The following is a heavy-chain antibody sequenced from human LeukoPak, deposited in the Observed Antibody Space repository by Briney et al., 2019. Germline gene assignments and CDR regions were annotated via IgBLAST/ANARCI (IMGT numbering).Heavy chain of an antibody. D-gene: IGHD3-16*02. CDR1: GFSFSTYA. Sequence: PGGSLRLSCAASGFSFSTYAMSWVRQAPGKGLEWVSGVNGNGGSTSYADSVKGRFTTFRDNSKNTVYLQMNSLRVEDTAVYYCAKSLYGGCDYWGQGTVVTVSS. CDR2: VNGNGGST. CDR3: AKSLYGGCDY. V-gene: IGHV3-23*01. J-gene: IGHJ4*02.